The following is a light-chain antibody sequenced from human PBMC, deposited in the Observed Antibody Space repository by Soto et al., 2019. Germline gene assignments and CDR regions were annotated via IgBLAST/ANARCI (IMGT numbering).Light chain of an antibody. V-gene: IGLV1-40*01. CDR3: QSYDGSLSGYV. J-gene: IGLJ1*01. CDR2: GNS. CDR1: SSNIGAGYD. Sequence: QAVVTQPPSVSGAPGQRVTISCTGSSSNIGAGYDVHWYQQLPGTAPKLLVYGNSNRPSGVPDRFSGSKSGTSASLAITGLQAEDEADYYCQSYDGSLSGYVFGTGTKLTVL.